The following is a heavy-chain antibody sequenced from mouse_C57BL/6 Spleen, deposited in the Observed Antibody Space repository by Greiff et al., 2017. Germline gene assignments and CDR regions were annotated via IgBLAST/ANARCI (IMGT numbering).Heavy chain of an antibody. V-gene: IGHV1-15*01. CDR2: INPGTGGT. CDR3: KISPAWFAY. Sequence: SGAELVRPGASVTLSCKASGYTFTDYGMHWVKQTPVHGLEWIGAINPGTGGTDYNQKFKGKAILTADKSSSTAYMELRSLTSEDSAVYCCKISPAWFAYWGKGTLVTVSA. CDR1: GYTFTDYG. J-gene: IGHJ3*01.